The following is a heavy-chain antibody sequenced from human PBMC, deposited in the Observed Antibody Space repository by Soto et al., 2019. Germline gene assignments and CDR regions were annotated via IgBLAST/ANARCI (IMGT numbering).Heavy chain of an antibody. V-gene: IGHV4-61*03. D-gene: IGHD7-27*01. CDR3: AREWGLLPYYVMNV. J-gene: IGHJ6*02. CDR2: ISYTGRT. CDR1: GDSVTSGSYY. Sequence: SETLSLTCIVSGDSVTSGSYYWTWLRQPPGKGLEWIGYISYTGRTKYNPSLQSRVTISVDTSKNDLSLNLSSVTAADTAVYFCAREWGLLPYYVMNVWGHGTAVTVSS.